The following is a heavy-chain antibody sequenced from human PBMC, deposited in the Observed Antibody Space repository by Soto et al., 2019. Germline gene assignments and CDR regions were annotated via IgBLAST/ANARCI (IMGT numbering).Heavy chain of an antibody. D-gene: IGHD3-16*02. Sequence: PGGSLRLSCAASGFTFSDYYMSWIRQAPGKGLEWVSYISSSGSTIYYADSVKGRSTISRDNAKNSLYLQMNSLRAEDTAVYYCARVGANYVWGSYRYPVFGSVNYFDYWGQGTLVTVSS. CDR2: ISSSGSTI. J-gene: IGHJ4*02. CDR3: ARVGANYVWGSYRYPVFGSVNYFDY. CDR1: GFTFSDYY. V-gene: IGHV3-11*01.